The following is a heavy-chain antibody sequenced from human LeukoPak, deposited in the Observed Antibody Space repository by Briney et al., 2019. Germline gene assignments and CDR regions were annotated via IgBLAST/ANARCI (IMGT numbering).Heavy chain of an antibody. CDR1: GFTFSSFA. D-gene: IGHD3-22*01. CDR3: AKDPNYYDSSGYYSEFDY. V-gene: IGHV3-23*01. J-gene: IGHJ4*02. CDR2: ISKSGAST. Sequence: GGSLRLSCAASGFTFSSFAMSWVRRPPGKGLQWVSAISKSGASTDYADSVKGRFTISRDNSKSTLYLQMNSLRAEDTAVYYCAKDPNYYDSSGYYSEFDYWGQGTLVTVFS.